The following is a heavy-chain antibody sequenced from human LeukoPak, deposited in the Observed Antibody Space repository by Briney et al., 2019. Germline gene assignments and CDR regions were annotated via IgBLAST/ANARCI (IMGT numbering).Heavy chain of an antibody. V-gene: IGHV4-61*02. J-gene: IGHJ5*02. CDR3: AREPNPDFDYDFWSGHLYSWFDP. CDR2: IYTSGST. D-gene: IGHD3-3*01. CDR1: GGSISSGGYY. Sequence: PSETLSLTCTVSGGSISSGGYYWSWIRQPAGKGLEWIGRIYTSGSTNYNPSLKSRVTMSVDTSKNQFSLKLSSVTAADTAVYYCAREPNPDFDYDFWSGHLYSWFDPWGQGTLVTVSS.